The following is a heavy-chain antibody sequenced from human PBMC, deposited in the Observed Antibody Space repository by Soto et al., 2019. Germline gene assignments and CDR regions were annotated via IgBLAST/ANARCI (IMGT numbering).Heavy chain of an antibody. CDR3: ASGSSWYLSPFDY. D-gene: IGHD6-13*01. J-gene: IGHJ4*02. CDR2: IWYDGSNK. CDR1: GFTFSSYG. V-gene: IGHV3-33*01. Sequence: QVQLVEYGGGVVQPGRSLRLSCAASGFTFSSYGMHWVRQAPGKGLEWVAVIWYDGSNKYYADSVKGRFTISRDNSKNTLYLQMNSRRAEDTAVYYCASGSSWYLSPFDYWGQGTLVTVSS.